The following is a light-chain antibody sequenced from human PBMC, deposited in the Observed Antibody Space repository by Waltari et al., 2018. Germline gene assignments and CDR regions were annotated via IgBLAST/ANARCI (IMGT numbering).Light chain of an antibody. CDR1: QSVSTY. Sequence: EIVMTQSPGTLSESPGERATLSCRASQSVSTYVAWYQHKPGQAPSLLIYGASTRATGVPARFSGSGSGTEFTLTISSLQSEDFAIYYCQQYNSWPPATFGQGTKLEIK. CDR3: QQYNSWPPAT. J-gene: IGKJ2*01. CDR2: GAS. V-gene: IGKV3-15*01.